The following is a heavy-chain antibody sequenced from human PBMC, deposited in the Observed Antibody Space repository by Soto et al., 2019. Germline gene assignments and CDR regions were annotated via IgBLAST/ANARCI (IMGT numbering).Heavy chain of an antibody. J-gene: IGHJ4*02. D-gene: IGHD1-26*01. CDR3: ARENDVGAPEY. CDR2: MSTNNGHT. V-gene: IGHV1-18*01. CDR1: GYTFTSYD. Sequence: ASVKVSCKASGYTFTSYDINWVRQATGQGLEWMGWMSTNNGHTKYAQKFQGRVTMTTDTSTSTAYMELRSLRSDDTAVYYCARENDVGAPEYWGQGTLVTVSP.